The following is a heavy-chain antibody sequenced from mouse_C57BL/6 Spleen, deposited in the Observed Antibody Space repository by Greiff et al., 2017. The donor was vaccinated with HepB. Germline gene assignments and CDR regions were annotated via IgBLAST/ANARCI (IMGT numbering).Heavy chain of an antibody. CDR2: IYPGDGDT. Sequence: QVQLQQSGAELVEPGASVKISCKASGYAFSSYWMNWVKQRPGKGLGWIGQIYPGDGDTNYNGKFKGKATLTADKSSSTAYMQRSSLTSEDSAVYFCAREAPNYSNYDYWGQGTTLTVSS. D-gene: IGHD2-5*01. CDR3: AREAPNYSNYDY. J-gene: IGHJ2*01. V-gene: IGHV1-80*01. CDR1: GYAFSSYW.